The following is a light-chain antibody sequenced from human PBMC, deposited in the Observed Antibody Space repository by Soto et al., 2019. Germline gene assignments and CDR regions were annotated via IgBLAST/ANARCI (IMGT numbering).Light chain of an antibody. V-gene: IGLV2-14*01. CDR3: SSYTSSSTLPYV. J-gene: IGLJ1*01. Sequence: QAALTKAGSVSGFPGQAIPISCTGTSSDVCGYNYVSWYQQHPGKAPKLMIYDVSNRPSGVSNRFSGSKSGNTASPTISGLQAEDEADYYCSSYTSSSTLPYVFGTGTKVTVL. CDR1: SSDVCGYNY. CDR2: DVS.